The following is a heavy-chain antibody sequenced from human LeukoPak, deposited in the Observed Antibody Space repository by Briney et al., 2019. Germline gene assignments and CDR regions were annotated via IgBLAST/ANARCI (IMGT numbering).Heavy chain of an antibody. J-gene: IGHJ4*02. V-gene: IGHV3-23*01. D-gene: IGHD3-3*01. CDR2: ISGSGGST. Sequence: PGGSLRLSCAASGFTFSSYAMSWVRQAPGKGLEWVSAISGSGGSTYYADSVKGRFTISRDNSKNTLYLQVNSLRAEDTAVYYCATKGRNYDFWSGSSNFDYWGQGTLVAVSS. CDR3: ATKGRNYDFWSGSSNFDY. CDR1: GFTFSSYA.